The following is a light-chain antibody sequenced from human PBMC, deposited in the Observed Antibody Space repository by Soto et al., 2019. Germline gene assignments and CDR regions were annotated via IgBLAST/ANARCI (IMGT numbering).Light chain of an antibody. CDR1: QGIRND. V-gene: IGKV1-6*01. Sequence: AIQMTQSPSSLSASVGDRVTITCRASQGIRNDLGWYQQKPGKAPKLLIYPASSLKSGVPSRFSGSGSGTDFTLTISSLQPEDFATYYCLQDYNYPYTFGQGTKLEIK. CDR3: LQDYNYPYT. CDR2: PAS. J-gene: IGKJ2*01.